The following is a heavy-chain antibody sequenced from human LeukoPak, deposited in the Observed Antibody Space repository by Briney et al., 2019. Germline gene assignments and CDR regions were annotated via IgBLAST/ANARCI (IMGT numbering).Heavy chain of an antibody. CDR1: GFTFSSYS. CDR2: ISSSSSYI. V-gene: IGHV3-21*01. J-gene: IGHJ4*02. Sequence: GGSLRLSCAASGFTFSSYSMNWVRPAPGKGLEWVSSISSSSSYIYYADSVKGRFTISRDNAKNSLYLQMNSLRAEDTAVYYCARALLGYCSSTSCYTPFYWGQGTLVTVSS. D-gene: IGHD2-2*02. CDR3: ARALLGYCSSTSCYTPFY.